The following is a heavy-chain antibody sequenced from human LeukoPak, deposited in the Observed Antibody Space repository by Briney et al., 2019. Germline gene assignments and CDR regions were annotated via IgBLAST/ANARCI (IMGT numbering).Heavy chain of an antibody. CDR2: IYSGGST. V-gene: IGHV3-53*01. D-gene: IGHD5-18*01. CDR1: AFIVSSNY. Sequence: QAGGSLRLSCAASAFIVSSNYMSWVRQAPGKGLEWVSVIYSGGSTYYADSVKGRFTISRDNSKNTLYLQMNSLRAEDTAVYYCASGYNYGIFEYWGQGTLVTVSS. J-gene: IGHJ4*02. CDR3: ASGYNYGIFEY.